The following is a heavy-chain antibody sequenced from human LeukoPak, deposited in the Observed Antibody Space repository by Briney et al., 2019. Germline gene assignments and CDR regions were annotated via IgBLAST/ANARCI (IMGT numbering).Heavy chain of an antibody. CDR2: INPNSGGT. J-gene: IGHJ4*02. Sequence: ASVKVSCKASGYTFTSYGISWVRQAPGQGLEWMGWINPNSGGTNYAQKFQGRVTMTRDTSISTAYMELSRLRSDDTAVYYCARDRRVGRHYDSSGYSNYWGQGTLVTVSS. CDR1: GYTFTSYG. V-gene: IGHV1-2*02. CDR3: ARDRRVGRHYDSSGYSNY. D-gene: IGHD3-22*01.